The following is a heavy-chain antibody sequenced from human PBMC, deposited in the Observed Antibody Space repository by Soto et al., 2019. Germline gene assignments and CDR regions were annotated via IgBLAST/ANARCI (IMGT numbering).Heavy chain of an antibody. CDR3: ARESEDLTSNFVY. CDR2: ISSPPNYI. Sequence: EVQLVESGGGLVKPGGSLRLSCAASGFTSTRYSMNWVRQAPGKGLVWVSSISSPPNYIYYGDSMKGRVTISRDNAKNPLYLEMNSLGAEATAVYYGARESEDLTSNFVYWGQGTLVTVSA. V-gene: IGHV3-21*06. CDR1: GFTSTRYS. J-gene: IGHJ4*02.